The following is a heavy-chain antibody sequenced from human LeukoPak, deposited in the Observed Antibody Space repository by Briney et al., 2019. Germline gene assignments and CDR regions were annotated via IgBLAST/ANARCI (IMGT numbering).Heavy chain of an antibody. D-gene: IGHD3-22*01. V-gene: IGHV1-18*01. CDR1: GYTFTTYG. Sequence: ASVRVSCKASGYTFTTYGISWVRPAPGQGLEWMGWISAYNGNTNYAQKLQGRVTMTTDTSTSTAYMELRSLRSDDTAVYYCARDSPIYYDSGGYDAGHYWGQGTLVTVSS. CDR2: ISAYNGNT. CDR3: ARDSPIYYDSGGYDAGHY. J-gene: IGHJ4*02.